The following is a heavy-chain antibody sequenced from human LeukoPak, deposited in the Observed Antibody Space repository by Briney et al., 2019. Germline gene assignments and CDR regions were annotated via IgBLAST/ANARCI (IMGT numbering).Heavy chain of an antibody. CDR2: INPSGGST. D-gene: IGHD1-26*01. J-gene: IGHJ4*02. CDR3: ARDSYFSGSYY. CDR1: GYTFTSYY. Sequence: GASVKVSCKASGYTFTSYYMHWARQAPGQGLEWMGIINPSGGSTSYAQKFQGRVTMTRDMSTSTVYMELSSLRSEDTAVYYCARDSYFSGSYYWGQGTLVTVSS. V-gene: IGHV1-46*01.